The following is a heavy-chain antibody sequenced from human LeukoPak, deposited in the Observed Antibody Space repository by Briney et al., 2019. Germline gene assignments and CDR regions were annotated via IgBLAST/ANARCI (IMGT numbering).Heavy chain of an antibody. Sequence: SCKASGGTFSSYAISWVRQAPGKGLEWVGRIKSKTDGGTTDYAAPVKGRFTISRDDSKNTLYLQMNSLKTEDTAVYYCTTRYSGSLDYWGQGTLVTVSS. CDR2: IKSKTDGGTT. V-gene: IGHV3-15*01. J-gene: IGHJ4*02. CDR1: GGTFSSYA. D-gene: IGHD1-26*01. CDR3: TTRYSGSLDY.